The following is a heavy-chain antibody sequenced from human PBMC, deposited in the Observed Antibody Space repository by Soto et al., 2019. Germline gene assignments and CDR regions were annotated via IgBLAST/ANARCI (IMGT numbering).Heavy chain of an antibody. Sequence: GGSLRLSCAASGFTFSSYAMSWVRQAPGKGLEWVSAISGSGGSTYYADSVKGRFTISRDNSKNTLYLQMNSLRAEDTAVYYCAKAVSAYYDFWSGSTLTDYWGQGTLVTVSS. CDR1: GFTFSSYA. J-gene: IGHJ4*02. CDR3: AKAVSAYYDFWSGSTLTDY. D-gene: IGHD3-3*01. CDR2: ISGSGGST. V-gene: IGHV3-23*01.